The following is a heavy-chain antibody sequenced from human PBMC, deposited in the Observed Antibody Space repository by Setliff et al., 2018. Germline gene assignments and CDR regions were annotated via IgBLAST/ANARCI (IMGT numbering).Heavy chain of an antibody. V-gene: IGHV5-51*01. J-gene: IGHJ3*02. CDR1: GYSFTNYW. CDR3: ARQAIFGSDAFDI. D-gene: IGHD3-3*01. CDR2: IYPGDSDT. Sequence: PGESLKISCQGSGYSFTNYWIGWVRQMPGKGLEWMGIIYPGDSDTRYSPSFQGQVTMSADKSISTAYLQWRSLTASDTAMYYCARQAIFGSDAFDIWGQGTMVTVSS.